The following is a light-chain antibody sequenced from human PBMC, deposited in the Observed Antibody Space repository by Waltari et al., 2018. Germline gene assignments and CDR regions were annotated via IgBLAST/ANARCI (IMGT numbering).Light chain of an antibody. Sequence: IVLTQSPATLSVSPGESATLSCRASQSVSSFLAWYQQKPGQAPRLLIYDTSNRATGIPARFTGSGSGTDFTLTISSLEPEDSAVYYCQQRGNWPPWTFGQGTKVEV. CDR3: QQRGNWPPWT. V-gene: IGKV3-11*01. CDR1: QSVSSF. CDR2: DTS. J-gene: IGKJ1*01.